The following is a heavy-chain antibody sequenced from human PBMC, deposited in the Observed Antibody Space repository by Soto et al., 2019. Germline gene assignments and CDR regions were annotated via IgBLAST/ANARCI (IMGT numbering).Heavy chain of an antibody. Sequence: QVQLVQSGAEVRKPGASVKVSCKASGYTFNRHYIQWVRQAPGQGLEWMGMIDPSGGDTNYAKKYQGRVTLTSETSTSTVYMALSRVRSEDTAVYYCAKRRGVGLTRSSFDYWGPGTLVIVSS. CDR3: AKRRGVGLTRSSFDY. D-gene: IGHD1-26*01. J-gene: IGHJ4*02. CDR1: GYTFNRHY. V-gene: IGHV1-46*02. CDR2: IDPSGGDT.